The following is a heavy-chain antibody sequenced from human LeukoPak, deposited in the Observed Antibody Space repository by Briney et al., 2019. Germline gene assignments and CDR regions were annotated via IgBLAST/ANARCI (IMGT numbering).Heavy chain of an antibody. J-gene: IGHJ3*02. V-gene: IGHV3-23*01. CDR2: ISGSGGST. Sequence: PGGSLRLSCTASGFTFSSYGMHWVRQAPGKGLEWVSAISGSGGSTYYADSVKGRFTISRDNSKNTLYLQMNSLRAEDTAVYYCAKQDSYDSSPFNIWGPGTMVTVSS. D-gene: IGHD3-22*01. CDR3: AKQDSYDSSPFNI. CDR1: GFTFSSYG.